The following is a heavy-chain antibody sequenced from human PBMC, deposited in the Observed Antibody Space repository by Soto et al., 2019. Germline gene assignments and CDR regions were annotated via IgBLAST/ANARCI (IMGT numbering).Heavy chain of an antibody. V-gene: IGHV3-23*01. CDR2: ITGNGDTT. CDR3: AKIDGYFDY. J-gene: IGHJ4*02. CDR1: GFTFSSYA. Sequence: PGGSLRLSCAASGFTFSSYAMSWVRQAPGKGLEWVSAITGNGDTTYYADSVKGRFTISRDNSKSTLDLQMNSLRAEDTAVYYCAKIDGYFDYWGQGTLVTVSS. D-gene: IGHD3-22*01.